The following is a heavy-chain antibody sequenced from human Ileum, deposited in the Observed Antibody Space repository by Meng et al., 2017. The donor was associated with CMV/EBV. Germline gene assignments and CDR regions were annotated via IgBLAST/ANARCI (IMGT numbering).Heavy chain of an antibody. CDR1: GASISSGSYF. V-gene: IGHV4-39*01. Sequence: SETLSLTCTVSGASISSGSYFWGWIRQPPGKGLGWIGCISYSGSTSYNPSLKSRVTISVESSKNQFSLKLTYVTAAGTAVYSCARHTGWFGGLDPWGQGTLVTVSS. J-gene: IGHJ5*02. D-gene: IGHD3-10*01. CDR3: ARHTGWFGGLDP. CDR2: ISYSGST.